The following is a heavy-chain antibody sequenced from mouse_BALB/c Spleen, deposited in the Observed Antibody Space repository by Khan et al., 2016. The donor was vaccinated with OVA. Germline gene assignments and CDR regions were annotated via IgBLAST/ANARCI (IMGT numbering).Heavy chain of an antibody. CDR3: TTAYYRYYFDY. CDR1: GYIFTSSG. Sequence: EVQLQESGAELGRPGSSVKLSCKTSGYIFTSSGIKWVKQRPGQGLEWIGYIYPGNNYTEYNEKFQGKAILTSDTSSSTAYMQLRSLTSEDSAISFCTTAYYRYYFDYWGQGTTLTVSS. CDR2: IYPGNNYT. V-gene: IGHV1S134*01. D-gene: IGHD2-14*01. J-gene: IGHJ2*01.